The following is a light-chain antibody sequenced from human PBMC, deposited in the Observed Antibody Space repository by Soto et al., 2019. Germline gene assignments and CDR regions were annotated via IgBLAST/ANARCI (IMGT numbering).Light chain of an antibody. CDR3: QSYDSSLSAVV. J-gene: IGLJ2*01. CDR2: GNS. Sequence: QCVLTQPPSVSGAPGQRVTISCTGSSDDIGAGYDVHWYQQLPGTAPKLLIYGNSNRPSGVPDRFSGSKSGTSASLAITGLQAEDEADYYCQSYDSSLSAVVFGGGTKVTDL. V-gene: IGLV1-40*01. CDR1: SDDIGAGYD.